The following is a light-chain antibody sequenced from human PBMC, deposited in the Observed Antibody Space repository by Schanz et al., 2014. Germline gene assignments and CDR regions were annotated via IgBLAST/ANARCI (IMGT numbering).Light chain of an antibody. CDR2: EVN. CDR1: SNDVGAFNY. J-gene: IGLJ2*01. V-gene: IGLV2-8*01. Sequence: QSALTQPASVSGSPGQSITISCTGTSNDVGAFNYVTWYQQHPGKAPKLMIYEVNKRPSGVPDRFSGSKSGNTASLTVSGLQAEDEAEYYCSSYAGSSTLVFGGGTKLTVL. CDR3: SSYAGSSTLV.